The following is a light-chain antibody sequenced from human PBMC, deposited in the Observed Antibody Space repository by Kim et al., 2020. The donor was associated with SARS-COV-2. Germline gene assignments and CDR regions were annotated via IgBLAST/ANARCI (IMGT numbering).Light chain of an antibody. CDR1: TDIKNN. V-gene: IGKV1-16*02. CDR3: QQSQSYPVT. CDR2: AAY. J-gene: IGKJ5*01. Sequence: ASGGDRVTVTCRASTDIKNNLLWFQQKPGKVARSLIYAAYRLQSGVPSKFSGSGSGTEFTLTISSLQPEDFATYYCQQSQSYPVTFGQGTRLEI.